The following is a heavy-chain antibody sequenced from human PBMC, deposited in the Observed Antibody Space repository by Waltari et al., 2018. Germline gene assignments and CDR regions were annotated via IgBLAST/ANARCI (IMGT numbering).Heavy chain of an antibody. CDR3: AKLERSIAASDY. CDR1: GFTFSSYA. Sequence: EVQLVESGGGLVQPGGSLRLSCAASGFTFSSYAMSWVRQAPGKGLEWVSACSGSGCSTYYADPVKGRFTISRDNSKNTLYLQMNSLRAEDTAVYYCAKLERSIAASDYWGQGTLVTVSS. J-gene: IGHJ4*02. D-gene: IGHD6-13*01. V-gene: IGHV3-23*04. CDR2: CSGSGCST.